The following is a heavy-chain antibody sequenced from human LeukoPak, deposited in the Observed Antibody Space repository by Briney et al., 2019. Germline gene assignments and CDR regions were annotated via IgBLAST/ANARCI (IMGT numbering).Heavy chain of an antibody. D-gene: IGHD3-22*01. CDR2: IRGKAYGGTT. CDR1: GFTFGDYA. CDR3: TRDRYYYDSSGYWTFDY. J-gene: IGHJ4*02. V-gene: IGHV3-49*04. Sequence: GGSLRLSCTASGFTFGDYAMSWVRQAPGKGLEWVGFIRGKAYGGTTEYAASVKGRFTISRDDSKSIAYLQMNSLKTEDTAVYYCTRDRYYYDSSGYWTFDYWGQGTLVTVSS.